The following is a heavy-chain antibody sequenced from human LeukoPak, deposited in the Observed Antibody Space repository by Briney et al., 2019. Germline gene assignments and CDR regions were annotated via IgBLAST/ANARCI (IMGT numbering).Heavy chain of an antibody. CDR2: IYYSGST. CDR1: GGSVSSGSYY. J-gene: IGHJ4*02. D-gene: IGHD3-3*01. Sequence: PSETLSLTCTVSGGSVSSGSYYWSWIRQPPGKGLESIGYIYYSGSTNYNPSLKSRVTISVDTPKNQFSLKLSSVTAADTAVYYCARAQYHDFWSGQIDYWGQGTLVTVSS. CDR3: ARAQYHDFWSGQIDY. V-gene: IGHV4-61*01.